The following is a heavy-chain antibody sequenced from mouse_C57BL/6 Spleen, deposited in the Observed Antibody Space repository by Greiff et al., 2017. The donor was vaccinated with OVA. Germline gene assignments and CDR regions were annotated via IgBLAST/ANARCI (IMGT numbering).Heavy chain of an antibody. V-gene: IGHV1-69*01. CDR3: ARRDDYDEGFAY. Sequence: VQLQQPGAELVMPGASVKLSCKASGYTFTSYWMPWVKQRPGQGLEWIGEIDPSDSYTNYNQKFKGKSTLTVDKSSSTAYMQLSSLTSEDSAVYYCARRDDYDEGFAYWGQGTLVTVSA. J-gene: IGHJ3*01. D-gene: IGHD2-4*01. CDR2: IDPSDSYT. CDR1: GYTFTSYW.